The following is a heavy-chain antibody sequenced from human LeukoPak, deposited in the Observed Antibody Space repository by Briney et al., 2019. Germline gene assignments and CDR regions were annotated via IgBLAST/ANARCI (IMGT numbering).Heavy chain of an antibody. CDR1: GGSISSSSYY. Sequence: SETLSLTCTVSGGSISSSSYYWGWIRQPPGKGLEWIGSIYYSGSTYYNPSLKSRVTISVDTSKNQFSLKLSSVTAADTAVYYCARHEVTIFGYDYWGQGTLVAVSS. J-gene: IGHJ4*02. CDR2: IYYSGST. D-gene: IGHD3-3*01. CDR3: ARHEVTIFGYDY. V-gene: IGHV4-39*01.